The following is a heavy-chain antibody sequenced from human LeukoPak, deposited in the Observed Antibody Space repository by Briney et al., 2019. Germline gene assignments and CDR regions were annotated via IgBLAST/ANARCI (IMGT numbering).Heavy chain of an antibody. CDR3: ARGGRAHPLDY. Sequence: GGSLRLSCAASGLTVSSNYMSWVRQAPGKGLEWVSVIYSVDSTYHTDSVKGRFTISRDNSKNTLYLQMNSLRAEDTAVYYCARGGRAHPLDYWGQGTLVTVSS. CDR2: IYSVDST. CDR1: GLTVSSNY. V-gene: IGHV3-66*01. J-gene: IGHJ4*02.